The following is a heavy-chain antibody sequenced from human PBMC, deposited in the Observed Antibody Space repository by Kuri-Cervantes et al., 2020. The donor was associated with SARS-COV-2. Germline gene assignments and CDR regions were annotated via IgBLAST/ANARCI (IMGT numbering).Heavy chain of an antibody. V-gene: IGHV3-48*01. CDR3: ARGFSGYSYGDAFDI. CDR1: GFTFSRYS. D-gene: IGHD5-18*01. CDR2: ISSSSNTI. Sequence: GESLKISCVASGFTFSRYSMNWVRQAPGKGLEWVSYISSSSNTIYYADSVKGRSTISRDNAKNSLYLQMNSLGAEDTAVYYCARGFSGYSYGDAFDIWGQGTMVTVSS. J-gene: IGHJ3*02.